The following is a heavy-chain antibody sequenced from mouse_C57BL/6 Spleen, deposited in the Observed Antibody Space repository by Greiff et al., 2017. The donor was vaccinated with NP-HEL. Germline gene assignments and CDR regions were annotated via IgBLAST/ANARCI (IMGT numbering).Heavy chain of an antibody. CDR2: INYDGSST. CDR1: GFTFSDYY. CDR3: ARNDGYYPPYAMDY. V-gene: IGHV5-16*01. Sequence: EVKLMESEGGLVQPGSSMKLSCTASGFTFSDYYMAWVRQVPEKGLEWVANINYDGSSTYYLDSLKSRFIISRDNAKNILYLQMSSLKSEDTATYYCARNDGYYPPYAMDYWGQGTSVTVSS. D-gene: IGHD2-3*01. J-gene: IGHJ4*01.